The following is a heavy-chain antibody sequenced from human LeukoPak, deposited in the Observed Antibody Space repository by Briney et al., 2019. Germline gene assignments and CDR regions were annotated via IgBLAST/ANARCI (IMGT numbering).Heavy chain of an antibody. Sequence: PGGSLRLSCAASGFTFSSYAMSWVRQAPGKGLEWVSAIRGSGGSTYYADSVKGRFTISRDNSKNTLYLQMNSLRAEDTAVYYCAKGSHYYDSSGYFFWGQGTLVTVSS. CDR3: AKGSHYYDSSGYFF. D-gene: IGHD3-22*01. CDR2: IRGSGGST. J-gene: IGHJ4*02. CDR1: GFTFSSYA. V-gene: IGHV3-23*01.